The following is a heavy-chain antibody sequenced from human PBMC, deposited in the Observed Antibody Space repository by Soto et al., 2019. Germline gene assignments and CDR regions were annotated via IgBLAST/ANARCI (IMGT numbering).Heavy chain of an antibody. CDR3: SRQASDFWSGKPQYYMDV. V-gene: IGHV3-73*01. Sequence: EVQLVKSGGGLVQPGGSLKLSCAASGFTFSGSAMHWVRQASGKGLEWVGRIRSKPNNYATAYGASVKGRFTISRDDSKNTAYLQMNSLNTEDTAVYYCSRQASDFWSGKPQYYMDVWGKGTMVTVSS. D-gene: IGHD3-3*01. CDR2: IRSKPNNYAT. J-gene: IGHJ6*03. CDR1: GFTFSGSA.